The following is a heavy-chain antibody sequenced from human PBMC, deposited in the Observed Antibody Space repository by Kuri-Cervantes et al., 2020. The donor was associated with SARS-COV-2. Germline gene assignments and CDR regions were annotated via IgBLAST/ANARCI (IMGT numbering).Heavy chain of an antibody. CDR1: GGSISSSSYY. J-gene: IGHJ2*01. Sequence: GSLRLSCTVSGGSISSSSYYWGWIRQPPGKGLEWIGSIYYSGSTYYNPSLKSRVTISVDTSKNQFSLKLGSVTAADTAVYYCARLFTVVVASYWYFDLWGRGTLVTVSS. V-gene: IGHV4-39*01. D-gene: IGHD2-15*01. CDR2: IYYSGST. CDR3: ARLFTVVVASYWYFDL.